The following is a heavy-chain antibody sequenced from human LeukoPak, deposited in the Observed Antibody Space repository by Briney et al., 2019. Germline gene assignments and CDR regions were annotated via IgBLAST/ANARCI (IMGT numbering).Heavy chain of an antibody. D-gene: IGHD1-26*01. CDR3: ATDQTLRGSYGYYFDL. CDR1: GYSLNALS. V-gene: IGHV1-24*01. CDR2: YDPEDGET. Sequence: GASVKVSCNLSGYSLNALSIHWVRQAPGKGLEWMGGYDPEDGETIYAQKFEGRVTMTDDTSTDTAYMELSSLRSEDTAVYYCATDQTLRGSYGYYFDLWGQGTPVTVSS. J-gene: IGHJ4*02.